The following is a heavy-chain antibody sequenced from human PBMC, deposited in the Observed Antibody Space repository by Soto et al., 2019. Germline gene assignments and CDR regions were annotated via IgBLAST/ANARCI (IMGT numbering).Heavy chain of an antibody. J-gene: IGHJ4*02. V-gene: IGHV3-30*18. CDR1: GFTFSSYG. Sequence: PGGSLRLSCAASGFTFSSYGMHWVRQAPGKGLEWVAVISYDGSNKHYADSVKGRFTISRDNSKNTLYLQMNSLRAEDTAVYYCAKGYGDYVLLDYWGQGTLVTVSS. CDR3: AKGYGDYVLLDY. CDR2: ISYDGSNK. D-gene: IGHD4-17*01.